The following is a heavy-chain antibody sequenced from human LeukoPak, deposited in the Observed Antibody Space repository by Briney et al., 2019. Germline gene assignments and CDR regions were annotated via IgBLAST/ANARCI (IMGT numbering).Heavy chain of an antibody. J-gene: IGHJ4*02. CDR2: ISWDSGSI. CDR3: AKGTIKGTPKYYFYN. Sequence: PGGSLRLSCAASGFTFSDYAMGWVRQAPGKGLEWVSGISWDSGSIGYADSTEGRFTISRDNAKNSLYLQMNSLRAEDTALYYCAKGTIKGTPKYYFYNWGQGTLVTVSS. D-gene: IGHD5-24*01. CDR1: GFTFSDYA. V-gene: IGHV3-9*01.